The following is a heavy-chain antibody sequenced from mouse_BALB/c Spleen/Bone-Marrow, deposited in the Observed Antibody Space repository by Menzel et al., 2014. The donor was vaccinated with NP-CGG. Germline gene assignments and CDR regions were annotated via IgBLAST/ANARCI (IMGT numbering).Heavy chain of an antibody. CDR2: IYPGNVNT. CDR3: ARGGYDGAWFTY. Sequence: VKLVESGPELVKPGASVRISCKASGYTFTSYYIHWVKQRPGQGLEWIGWIYPGNVNTKYNEKFKDKATLTADKSSSTAYMQLSSLTSEDSAVYFCARGGYDGAWFTYWGQGTLVTVPA. J-gene: IGHJ3*01. CDR1: GYTFTSYY. D-gene: IGHD2-14*01. V-gene: IGHV1S56*01.